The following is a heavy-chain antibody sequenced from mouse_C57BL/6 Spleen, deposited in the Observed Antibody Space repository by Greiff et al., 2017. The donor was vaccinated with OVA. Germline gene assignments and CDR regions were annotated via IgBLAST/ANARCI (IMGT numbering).Heavy chain of an antibody. CDR3: ARVVYYGKNFDV. V-gene: IGHV1-18*01. D-gene: IGHD1-1*01. J-gene: IGHJ1*03. Sequence: VHVKQSGPELVKPGASVKIPCKASGYTFTDYNMDWVKQSHGKSLEWIGDINPNNGGTIYNQKFKGKATLTVDKSSSTAYMELRSLTSEDTAVYYCARVVYYGKNFDVWGTGTTVTVSS. CDR1: GYTFTDYN. CDR2: INPNNGGT.